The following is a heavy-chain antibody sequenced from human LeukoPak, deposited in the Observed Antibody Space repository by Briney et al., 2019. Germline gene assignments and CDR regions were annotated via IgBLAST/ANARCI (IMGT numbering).Heavy chain of an antibody. V-gene: IGHV3-30*03. CDR1: GFTFSSYG. CDR2: ISHDGGNK. J-gene: IGHJ4*02. Sequence: LPGGSLRLSCAASGFTFSSYGMHWVRQAPGKGLEWVAVISHDGGNKYYADSVKGRFTISRDNSKNTLYLQMNSLRAEDTAVYYCATTLEVVVITYYFDYWGQGTLVTVSS. CDR3: ATTLEVVVITYYFDY. D-gene: IGHD3-22*01.